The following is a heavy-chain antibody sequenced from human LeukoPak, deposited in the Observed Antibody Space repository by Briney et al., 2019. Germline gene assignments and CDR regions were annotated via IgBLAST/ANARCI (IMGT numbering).Heavy chain of an antibody. J-gene: IGHJ4*02. Sequence: PGGSLRLSCVASGFTFSNYWMHWVRQAPGKGLGWASRIDYHGTGAAYADSVKGRLTISRDNAKNTLYLQMNSLSAEDTAVYYCVRGTMNAIDQLDYWGQGTLVTVSS. CDR1: GFTFSNYW. CDR3: VRGTMNAIDQLDY. D-gene: IGHD1-1*01. CDR2: IDYHGTGA. V-gene: IGHV3-74*01.